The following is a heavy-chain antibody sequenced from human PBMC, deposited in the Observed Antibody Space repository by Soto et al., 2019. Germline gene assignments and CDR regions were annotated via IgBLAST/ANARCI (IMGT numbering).Heavy chain of an antibody. CDR2: INSDGSST. D-gene: IGHD3-16*01. V-gene: IGHV3-74*01. Sequence: GGSLRLSCAASGFTFSSYWMHWVRQAPGKGLVWVSRINSDGSSTSYADSVKGRFTISGDNAKNTLYLQMNSLRAEDTAVYYCARDPGDYIWGIDYWGQGTLVTVSS. CDR1: GFTFSSYW. J-gene: IGHJ4*02. CDR3: ARDPGDYIWGIDY.